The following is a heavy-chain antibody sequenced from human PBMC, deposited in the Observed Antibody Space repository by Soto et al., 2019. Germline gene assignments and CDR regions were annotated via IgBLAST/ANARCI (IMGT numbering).Heavy chain of an antibody. D-gene: IGHD6-13*01. CDR1: GYSISSGYY. Sequence: SETLSLTCAVSGYSISSGYYWTWIRQPPGKGLEWVGSIYHSGTSYYNPSLKSRVTISIDTSKNQFSLNLTSVTAADTAVYYCARSLFSSSWYAGSWGQGSLVTVS. J-gene: IGHJ5*02. CDR3: ARSLFSSSWYAGS. CDR2: IYHSGTS. V-gene: IGHV4-38-2*01.